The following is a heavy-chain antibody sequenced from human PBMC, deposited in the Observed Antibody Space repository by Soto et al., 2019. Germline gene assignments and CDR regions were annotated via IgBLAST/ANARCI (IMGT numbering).Heavy chain of an antibody. CDR3: ARSKTTIPVGGFYFGMDV. V-gene: IGHV3-72*01. D-gene: IGHD3-16*01. CDR2: IRDKANSYTT. CDR1: GFTLGDHY. Sequence: GGSLRLSCAASGFTLGDHYIDWVRQAPGKGLEWVGRIRDKANSYTTEYAASVRGRFTISGDDSNNSLYLQMNGLTTEDTAVYYCARSKTTIPVGGFYFGMDVWGQGTTVTVSS. J-gene: IGHJ6*02.